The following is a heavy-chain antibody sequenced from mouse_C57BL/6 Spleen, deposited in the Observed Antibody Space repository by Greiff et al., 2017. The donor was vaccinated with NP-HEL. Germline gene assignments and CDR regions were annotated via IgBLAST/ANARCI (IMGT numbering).Heavy chain of an antibody. J-gene: IGHJ2*01. CDR1: GYTFTSYW. CDR2: IDPSDSYT. CDR3: ASGSYGSSYFDY. Sequence: QVQLQQSGAELVRPGTAVKLSCKASGYTFTSYWMHWVKQRPGQGLEWIGVIDPSDSYTNYNQKFKGKATLTVDTSSSTAYMQPSSLTSEDSAVYYCASGSYGSSYFDYWRQGTTLTVSS. V-gene: IGHV1-59*01. D-gene: IGHD1-1*01.